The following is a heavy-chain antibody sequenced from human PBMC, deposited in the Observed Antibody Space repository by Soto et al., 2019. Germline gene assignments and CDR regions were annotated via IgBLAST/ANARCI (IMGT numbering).Heavy chain of an antibody. D-gene: IGHD5-18*01. CDR3: ARDGYSAGFDI. J-gene: IGHJ3*02. V-gene: IGHV3-7*01. CDR1: GFTFSSYY. Sequence: GGSLRLSCAASGFTFSSYYMSWARQPPGKGLEWVANIKQDGSEKYYVDSVKGRFTISRDNAKNSLYLQINSLRAEDTAVYYCARDGYSAGFDIWGQGTMVTVSS. CDR2: IKQDGSEK.